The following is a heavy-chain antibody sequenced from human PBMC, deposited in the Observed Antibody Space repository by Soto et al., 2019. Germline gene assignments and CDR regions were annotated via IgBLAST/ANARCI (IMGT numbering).Heavy chain of an antibody. Sequence: EVQLVESGGGLVQPGGSLRLSCAASGFTFSNYWMHWVRQSPGKGLVWVSRIKNDWSDTHYADSVTGRFTISSDNAKNTLYLQMNSLRVEDTAVYYYARTSTSDWAYDIWGQGTMVIVSS. CDR3: ARTSTSDWAYDI. V-gene: IGHV3-74*01. D-gene: IGHD3-9*01. CDR2: IKNDWSDT. CDR1: GFTFSNYW. J-gene: IGHJ3*02.